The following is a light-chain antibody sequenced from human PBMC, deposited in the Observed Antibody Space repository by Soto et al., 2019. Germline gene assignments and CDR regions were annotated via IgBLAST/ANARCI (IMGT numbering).Light chain of an antibody. V-gene: IGLV1-40*01. CDR1: SSNIGAGYD. J-gene: IGLJ2*01. Sequence: QSVLTQPPSVSGAPGQRVTISCTGSSSNIGAGYDVHWYQQLPGRAPKLLIYGNTNRPSGVPDRFSGSKSGTSASLAITGXQXXDEADYYCLSFDSSLSVVFGGGTKVTVL. CDR2: GNT. CDR3: LSFDSSLSVV.